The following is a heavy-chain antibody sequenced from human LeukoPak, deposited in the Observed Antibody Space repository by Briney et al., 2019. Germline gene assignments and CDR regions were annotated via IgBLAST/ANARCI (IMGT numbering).Heavy chain of an antibody. D-gene: IGHD1-26*01. V-gene: IGHV3-66*01. J-gene: IGHJ5*02. CDR1: GFTVNTND. Sequence: GGSLRLSCAASGFTVNTNDMSWVRQAPGKGLEWISVIASDGRTYYTDSVKGRFTISRDNYKNTLDLQMNSLRAEDTAIYYCAREEDKWEWFDPRGQGTLVTVSS. CDR2: IASDGRT. CDR3: AREEDKWEWFDP.